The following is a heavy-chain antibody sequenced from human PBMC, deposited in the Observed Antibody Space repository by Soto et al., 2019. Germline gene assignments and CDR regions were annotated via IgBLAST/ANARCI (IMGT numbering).Heavy chain of an antibody. CDR2: IKSKTDGGTT. CDR3: TTEWELLRPLDY. V-gene: IGHV3-15*01. CDR1: GFTFSNAW. D-gene: IGHD1-26*01. J-gene: IGHJ4*02. Sequence: EVQLLESGGGLVQLGGSLRLSCAASGFTFSNAWMSWVRQAPGKGLEWVGRIKSKTDGGTTDYAAPVKGRFTISRDDSKNTLYLQMNSLKTEDTAVYYCTTEWELLRPLDYWGQGTLVTVSS.